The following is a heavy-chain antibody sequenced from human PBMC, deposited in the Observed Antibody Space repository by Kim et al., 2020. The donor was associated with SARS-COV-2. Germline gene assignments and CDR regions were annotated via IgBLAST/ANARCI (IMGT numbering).Heavy chain of an antibody. D-gene: IGHD3-10*01. J-gene: IGHJ6*02. CDR1: GFTVSSNY. CDR3: ASHGVLLWFGESRYYYYYGMDV. CDR2: IYSGGST. Sequence: GGSLRLSCAASGFTVSSNYMSWVRQAPGKGLEWVSVIYSGGSTYYADSVKGRFTISRHNSKNTLYLQMNSLRAEDTAVYYCASHGVLLWFGESRYYYYYGMDVWGQGTTVTVSS. V-gene: IGHV3-53*04.